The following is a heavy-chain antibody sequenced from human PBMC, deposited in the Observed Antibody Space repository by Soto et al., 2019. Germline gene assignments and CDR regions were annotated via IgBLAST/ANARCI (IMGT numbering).Heavy chain of an antibody. Sequence: ASVKVSYKVSGYTLTELSMFWVRQAPGEGREGMGGFDPEDGETIYAQKFQGRVTMTEDTSTDTAYMELSSLRSEDTAVYYCATPPIHCSSTSCYNPWYFDLWGRGTLVTVSS. D-gene: IGHD2-2*02. J-gene: IGHJ2*01. CDR2: FDPEDGET. V-gene: IGHV1-24*01. CDR1: GYTLTELS. CDR3: ATPPIHCSSTSCYNPWYFDL.